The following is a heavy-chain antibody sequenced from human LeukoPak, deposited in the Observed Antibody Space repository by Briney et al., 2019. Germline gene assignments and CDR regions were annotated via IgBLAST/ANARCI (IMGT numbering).Heavy chain of an antibody. CDR2: ISNSGATT. CDR1: GFTLSSYP. CDR3: ARYLSGYSYYYMDV. V-gene: IGHV3-23*01. D-gene: IGHD3-22*01. J-gene: IGHJ6*03. Sequence: GGSLRLSCAASGFTLSSYPMTWVRQAPGKGLAWVLAISNSGATTYSADSLKGRFTISRDISKNTLFLQMNSLRAEDTAVYYCARYLSGYSYYYMDVWGKGTTVTVPS.